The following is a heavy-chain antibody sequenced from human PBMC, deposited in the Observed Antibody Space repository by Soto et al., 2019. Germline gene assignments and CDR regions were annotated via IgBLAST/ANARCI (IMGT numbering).Heavy chain of an antibody. CDR3: AASGRGYNSGAHHAYYGMDI. CDR2: ISYDGSNK. CDR1: GFTFSSYA. D-gene: IGHD5-12*01. Sequence: GGSLRLSCAASGFTFSSYAMHWVRQAPGKGLEWVAVISYDGSNKYYADSVKGRLTISRDNSKSTLYPQMDSLRTEDTAVYFCAASGRGYNSGAHHAYYGMDIWGQGTTVTVSS. J-gene: IGHJ6*02. V-gene: IGHV3-30-3*01.